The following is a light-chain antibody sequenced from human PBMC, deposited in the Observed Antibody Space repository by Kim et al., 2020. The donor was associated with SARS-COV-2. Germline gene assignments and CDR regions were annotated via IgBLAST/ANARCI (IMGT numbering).Light chain of an antibody. CDR1: QSVSSNY. V-gene: IGKV3-20*01. CDR2: ATS. CDR3: QQSGTPPQT. Sequence: LSPGERATLSCRASQSVSSNYLAWYQQKPGQAPRLLIDATSNRATGIPDRFSGSGSGTDFTLTISRLEPEDFAVYHCQQSGTPPQTFGQGTKLEI. J-gene: IGKJ2*01.